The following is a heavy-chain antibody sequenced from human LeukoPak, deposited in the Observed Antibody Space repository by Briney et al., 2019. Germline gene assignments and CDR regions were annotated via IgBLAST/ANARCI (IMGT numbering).Heavy chain of an antibody. J-gene: IGHJ4*02. CDR1: GFTFSSYA. D-gene: IGHD4-17*01. Sequence: GGSLRLSCASSGFTFSSYAMSWVRQAPGKGLEGVSAISGSGGSTYYADSVKGRFTISRDNSKNTLYLQMNSLRAEDTAVYYCAKRRGDSRYFDYWGQGTLVTVSS. V-gene: IGHV3-23*01. CDR3: AKRRGDSRYFDY. CDR2: ISGSGGST.